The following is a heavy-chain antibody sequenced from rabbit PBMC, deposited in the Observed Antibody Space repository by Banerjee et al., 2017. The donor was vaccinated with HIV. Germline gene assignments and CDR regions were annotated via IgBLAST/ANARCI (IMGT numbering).Heavy chain of an antibody. V-gene: IGHV1S40*01. CDR3: ARDMAGVTGWNFDL. CDR2: IYAGSSGSI. D-gene: IGHD4-1*01. Sequence: QSLEESGGDLVKPGASLTLTCTASGFSFSSSYWIWWVRQAPGKGLEWIASIYAGSSGSIYYASWAKGRFTISKTSSTTVTLQMTSLTAADTATYFCARDMAGVTGWNFDLWGPGTLVTVS. J-gene: IGHJ4*01. CDR1: GFSFSSSYW.